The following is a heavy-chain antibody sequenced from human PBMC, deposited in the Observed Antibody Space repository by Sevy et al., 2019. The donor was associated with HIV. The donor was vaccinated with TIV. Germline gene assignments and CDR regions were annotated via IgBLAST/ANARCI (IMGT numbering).Heavy chain of an antibody. Sequence: SETLSLTCTVSGGSINSDSYYWGWIRQPPGKGLEWIGNIYYSGTTYYHPSLKSRVTISVDTSKNQFSLKLSSVTAADTAVDYCARFEYGDYVSHFEYWGQGTLVTVSS. J-gene: IGHJ4*02. CDR1: GGSINSDSYY. CDR3: ARFEYGDYVSHFEY. CDR2: IYYSGTT. V-gene: IGHV4-39*01. D-gene: IGHD2-21*02.